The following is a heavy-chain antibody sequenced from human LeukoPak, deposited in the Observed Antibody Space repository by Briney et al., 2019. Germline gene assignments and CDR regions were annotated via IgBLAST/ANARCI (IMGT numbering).Heavy chain of an antibody. CDR1: GGSISSSSYY. Sequence: PSETLSLTCTVSGGSISSSSYYWGWIRQPPGKGLEWIGSIYYSGSTYYNPSLKSRVTISVDTSKNQFSLKLSSVTAADTAVYYCARSSGYSSSGGLNWFDTWGQGTLVTFSS. CDR2: IYYSGST. V-gene: IGHV4-39*01. CDR3: ARSSGYSSSGGLNWFDT. J-gene: IGHJ5*02. D-gene: IGHD6-13*01.